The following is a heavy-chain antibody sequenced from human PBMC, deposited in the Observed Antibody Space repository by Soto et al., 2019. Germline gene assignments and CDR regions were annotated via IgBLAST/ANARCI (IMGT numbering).Heavy chain of an antibody. J-gene: IGHJ6*02. V-gene: IGHV4-31*03. CDR1: GGSISSGGYY. Sequence: SETLSLTCTVSGGSISSGGYYWSWIRQHPGKGLEWIGYIYYSGSTYYNPSLKSRVTISVDTSKNQFSLKLSSVTAADTAVYYCARDSRGQQLRIYYGMDVWGQGTTVTVSS. CDR3: ARDSRGQQLRIYYGMDV. D-gene: IGHD3-10*01. CDR2: IYYSGST.